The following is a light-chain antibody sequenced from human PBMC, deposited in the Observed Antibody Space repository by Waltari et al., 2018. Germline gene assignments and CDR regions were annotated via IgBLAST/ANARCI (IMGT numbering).Light chain of an antibody. CDR2: NDS. J-gene: IGLJ2*01. V-gene: IGLV3-21*04. CDR1: SIGDRN. Sequence: SYVLTQPPSVSVAPGSTARITCGGDSIGDRNVHWYQQKPGQAPILVIYNDSDRPSGIPERFSGSNSGNTAALTISRVEAGDEADYFCQVCDTGSDHRRVFGGGTKLTVL. CDR3: QVCDTGSDHRRV.